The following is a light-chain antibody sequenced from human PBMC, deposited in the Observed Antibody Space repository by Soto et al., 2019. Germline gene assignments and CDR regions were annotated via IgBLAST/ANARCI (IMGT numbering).Light chain of an antibody. CDR3: QAYDSRLSGYV. V-gene: IGLV2-11*01. J-gene: IGLJ7*01. Sequence: QSALTQPRSVSGSPGQSVTISCTGTSSDVGGYGLVSWYQQYPGKAPKLIIYGDSNRPSGVPDRFSGSKSGTSASLAITGLQAEDEADYYCQAYDSRLSGYVFGGGTQLTVL. CDR2: GDS. CDR1: SSDVGGYGL.